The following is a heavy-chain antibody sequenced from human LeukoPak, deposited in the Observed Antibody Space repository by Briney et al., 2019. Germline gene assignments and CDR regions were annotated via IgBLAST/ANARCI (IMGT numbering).Heavy chain of an antibody. V-gene: IGHV5-51*01. CDR1: AFLFTSFW. D-gene: IGHD5-18*01. CDR2: IYPSDSDT. J-gene: IGHJ4*02. Sequence: GESLQISSKASAFLFTSFWIGCGRRLPGKGLEWMGLIYPSDSDTRYTPAFQGQVTISADRSISTAYLQWSSLKAPDTAIYYCARGHNYAADYWGQGTLVTVSS. CDR3: ARGHNYAADY.